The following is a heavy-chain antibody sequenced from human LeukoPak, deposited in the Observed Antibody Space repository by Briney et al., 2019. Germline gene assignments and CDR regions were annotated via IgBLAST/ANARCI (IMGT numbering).Heavy chain of an antibody. CDR1: GGTFSSYA. V-gene: IGHV1-69*04. CDR3: ARAPSGSPIVY. J-gene: IGHJ4*02. CDR2: IIPILGIA. Sequence: SVKVSCKASGGTFSSYAISWVRQAPGQGLEWMGRIIPILGIANYAQKFQGRVTITADKSTSTAYMELSSLRSEDTAVYYCARAPSGSPIVYWGQGTLVTVSS. D-gene: IGHD1-26*01.